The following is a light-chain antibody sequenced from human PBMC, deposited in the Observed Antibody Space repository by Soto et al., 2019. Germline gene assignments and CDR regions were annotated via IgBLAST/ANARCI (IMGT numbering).Light chain of an antibody. CDR2: GAS. J-gene: IGKJ1*01. Sequence: EIVLTQSPATLSVSPGEIATLSYRASQSVRSNLAWYQQKPGQAPSLLIYGASTRATGIPARFSGSVSGTECTLTISSLQSEDFAVYYCKHYNNWPPWTFGQGTKVEIK. CDR1: QSVRSN. V-gene: IGKV3-15*01. CDR3: KHYNNWPPWT.